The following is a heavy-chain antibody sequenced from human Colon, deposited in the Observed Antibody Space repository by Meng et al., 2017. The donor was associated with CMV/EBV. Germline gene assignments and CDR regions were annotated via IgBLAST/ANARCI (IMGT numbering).Heavy chain of an antibody. J-gene: IGHJ4*02. CDR1: GFRFGTFY. CDR2: ISADGATT. V-gene: IGHV3-74*01. Sequence: GESLKISCEGSGFRFGTFYMHWVRQAPGKGLEWVSRISADGATTTFAESVKGRFTVSRDNAKNTMYLQMTSLRAEDTAVYYCARAPGNYLSPYYFDFWGQGTLVTVSS. CDR3: ARAPGNYLSPYYFDF. D-gene: IGHD1-14*01.